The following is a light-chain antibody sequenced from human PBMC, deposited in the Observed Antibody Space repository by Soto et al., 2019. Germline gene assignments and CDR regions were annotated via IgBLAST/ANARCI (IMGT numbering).Light chain of an antibody. CDR3: QQYNNWPPV. V-gene: IGKV3-15*01. J-gene: IGKJ4*01. CDR1: QSVSSN. CDR2: VVS. Sequence: EIVMTQSPATLSVSPGERATLSCRASQSVSSNLAWYQQKPGQAPRLFIYVVSTRATGIPARFSGSGSGTEFTLTISSLQSEDFAVYHCQQYNNWPPVFGGGTKVEIK.